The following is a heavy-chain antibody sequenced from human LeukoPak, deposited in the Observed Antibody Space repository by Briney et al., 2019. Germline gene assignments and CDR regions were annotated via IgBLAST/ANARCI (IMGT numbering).Heavy chain of an antibody. V-gene: IGHV4-59*08. CDR2: IHNSGRT. Sequence: SETLSLTCSVSGGSVSSYYWSWIRQSPGKGLEWIGYIHNSGRTNYNPSLKSRVTGFVDTSKNLVSLRLSSVTAADTAVYYCARHGTISSESYFDYWGQGALVTVSS. D-gene: IGHD1-14*01. CDR1: GGSVSSYY. CDR3: ARHGTISSESYFDY. J-gene: IGHJ4*02.